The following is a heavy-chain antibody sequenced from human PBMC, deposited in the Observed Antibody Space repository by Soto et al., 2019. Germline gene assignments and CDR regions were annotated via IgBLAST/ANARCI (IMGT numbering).Heavy chain of an antibody. D-gene: IGHD5-18*01. Sequence: ASVKVSCKASGYTFTSYGISWVRQAPGQGLEWMGWISAYNGNTNYAQKLQGRVTMTTDTSTSTAYMELRSLRSDDTAVYYCARDADTAMVIRGYYMDVWGKGTTVTVSS. J-gene: IGHJ6*03. CDR1: GYTFTSYG. V-gene: IGHV1-18*01. CDR2: ISAYNGNT. CDR3: ARDADTAMVIRGYYMDV.